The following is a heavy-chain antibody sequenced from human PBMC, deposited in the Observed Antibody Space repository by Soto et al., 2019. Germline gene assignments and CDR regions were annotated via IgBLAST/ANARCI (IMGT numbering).Heavy chain of an antibody. CDR2: ISGSGGST. CDR1: GFTFSSYA. V-gene: IGHV3-23*01. D-gene: IGHD6-6*01. Sequence: GGSLRLSCAASGFTFSSYAMSWVRQAPGKGLEWVSAISGSGGSTYYADSVKGRFTISRDNSKNTLYLQMNSLRAEDTAVYYCAKDSPMYLELVVSAFDIWGQGTMVTVSS. CDR3: AKDSPMYLELVVSAFDI. J-gene: IGHJ3*02.